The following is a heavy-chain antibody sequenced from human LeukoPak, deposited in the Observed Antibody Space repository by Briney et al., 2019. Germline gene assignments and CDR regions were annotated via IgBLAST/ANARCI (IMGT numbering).Heavy chain of an antibody. D-gene: IGHD3-22*01. CDR1: GGSINSGGYY. CDR2: IYYSGST. J-gene: IGHJ4*02. V-gene: IGHV4-31*03. CDR3: ARVARSTYYYDSSGAID. Sequence: SETLSLTCTVSGGSINSGGYYWSWIRQHPGKGLEWIGYIYYSGSTYYNPSLKSRVTISVDTSKNQFSLKLSSVTAADTAVYYCARVARSTYYYDSSGAIDWGQGTSVTVSS.